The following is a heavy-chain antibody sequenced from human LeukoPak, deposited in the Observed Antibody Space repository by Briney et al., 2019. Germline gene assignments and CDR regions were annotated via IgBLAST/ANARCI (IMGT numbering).Heavy chain of an antibody. D-gene: IGHD3-10*01. J-gene: IGHJ6*03. V-gene: IGHV1-46*01. CDR1: GYTFTSYY. CDR2: INPSGGST. Sequence: GASVKVSCKASGYTFTSYYMHWLRQAPGQGLEWMGIINPSGGSTSYAQKFQGRVTMTRDMSTSTVYMELSSLRSEDTAVYYCARAGGPPTRAAMVQFTHMDVWGKGTTVTVSS. CDR3: ARAGGPPTRAAMVQFTHMDV.